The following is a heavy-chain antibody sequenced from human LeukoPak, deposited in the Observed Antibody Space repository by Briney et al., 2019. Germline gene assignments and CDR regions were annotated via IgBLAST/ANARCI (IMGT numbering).Heavy chain of an antibody. V-gene: IGHV3-11*01. Sequence: SGGSLRLSCAASGFTSSDYYMTWIRQAPGKGLEWVSYINSGGTTKFYADSVKGRFTISRDNAKNSLYLQMSSLRAEDTAVYYCARETSWTFDNWGQGTLVTVSS. CDR3: ARETSWTFDN. D-gene: IGHD3/OR15-3a*01. CDR1: GFTSSDYY. CDR2: INSGGTTK. J-gene: IGHJ4*02.